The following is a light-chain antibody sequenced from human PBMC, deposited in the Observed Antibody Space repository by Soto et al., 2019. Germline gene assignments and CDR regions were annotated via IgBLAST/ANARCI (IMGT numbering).Light chain of an antibody. Sequence: EIVLTQCPGTLSLSPGDRATLSCSASHSVSGTYLAWYQQTPGQAPRLLIYDASNRATGIPARFSGSGSGTDFTLTISSLEPEDFAVYYCQQRSSWPITFGQGTRLEIK. CDR1: HSVSGTY. CDR3: QQRSSWPIT. J-gene: IGKJ5*01. CDR2: DAS. V-gene: IGKV3D-20*02.